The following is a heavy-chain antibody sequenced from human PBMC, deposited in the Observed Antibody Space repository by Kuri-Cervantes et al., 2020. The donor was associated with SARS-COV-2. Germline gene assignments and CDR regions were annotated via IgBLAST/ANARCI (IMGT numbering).Heavy chain of an antibody. D-gene: IGHD3-22*01. CDR2: IIPIFGTA. CDR3: ARDYYYDSSGYYYRFDY. V-gene: IGHV1-69*06. CDR1: GGTFSSYA. Sequence: KISCKASGGTFSSYAISWVRQAPGQGLEWMGGIIPIFGTANYAQKFQGRVTITADKSTSTAYMELSSLRSEDTAVYYCARDYYYDSSGYYYRFDYWGQGTLVPSPQ. J-gene: IGHJ4*02.